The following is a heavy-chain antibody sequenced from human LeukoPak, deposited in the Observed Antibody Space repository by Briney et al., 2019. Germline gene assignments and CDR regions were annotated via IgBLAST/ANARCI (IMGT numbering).Heavy chain of an antibody. CDR1: GYTFTSYD. V-gene: IGHV1-8*01. CDR3: ARAVVRGVIGAFDI. J-gene: IGHJ3*02. D-gene: IGHD3-10*01. CDR2: MNPNSGNT. Sequence: GASVKVSCKASGYTFTSYDINWVRQATGQGPEWMGWMNPNSGNTGYAQKFQGRVTMTRNTSISTACMELSSLRSEDTAVYYCARAVVRGVIGAFDIWGQGTMVTVSS.